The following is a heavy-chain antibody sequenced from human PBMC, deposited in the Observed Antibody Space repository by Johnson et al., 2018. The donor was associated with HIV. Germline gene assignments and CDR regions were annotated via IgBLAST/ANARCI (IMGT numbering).Heavy chain of an antibody. Sequence: VHLVESGGGVVRPGGSLRLSCAASGFTFNDYGMNWVRQAPGKGLEWVSGINWNGGSTGYADSVKGRFTISRDNAKNSLYLQMNSLTPEDTALYYCARAVTTASGDAFDIWGQGTMVTVSS. V-gene: IGHV3-20*04. CDR3: ARAVTTASGDAFDI. CDR1: GFTFNDYG. J-gene: IGHJ3*02. CDR2: INWNGGST. D-gene: IGHD4-17*01.